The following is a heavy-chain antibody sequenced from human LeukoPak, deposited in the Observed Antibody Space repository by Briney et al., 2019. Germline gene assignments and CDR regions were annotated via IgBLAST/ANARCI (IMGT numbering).Heavy chain of an antibody. V-gene: IGHV1-24*01. Sequence: ASVKVSCKVSGYTLTELSMHWVRQAPGKGLEWMGGFDPEDGETIYAQKFQGRVTMTEDTSTDTAYMELSRLRSDDTAVYYCARDATGIQLWLPLGYWGQGTLVTVSS. CDR3: ARDATGIQLWLPLGY. CDR1: GYTLTELS. D-gene: IGHD5-18*01. J-gene: IGHJ4*02. CDR2: FDPEDGET.